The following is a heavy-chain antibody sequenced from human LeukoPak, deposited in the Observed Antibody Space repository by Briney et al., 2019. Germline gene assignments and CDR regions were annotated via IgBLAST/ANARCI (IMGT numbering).Heavy chain of an antibody. V-gene: IGHV3-66*01. CDR1: GFPVSDNY. Sequence: GGSLRLSCAASGFPVSDNYMTWVRQAPGKGLEWVSVIYNGGTTKYADSVKGRFTISRDNAKNSLYLQMSSLRAEDTALYYCAREASVAVRRFDYWGKGSLVTVSS. J-gene: IGHJ4*02. CDR3: AREASVAVRRFDY. CDR2: IYNGGTT. D-gene: IGHD6-19*01.